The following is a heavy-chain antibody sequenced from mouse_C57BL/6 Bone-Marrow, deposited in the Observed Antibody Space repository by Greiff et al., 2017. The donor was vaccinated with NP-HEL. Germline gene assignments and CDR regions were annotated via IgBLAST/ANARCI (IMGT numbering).Heavy chain of an antibody. J-gene: IGHJ3*01. V-gene: IGHV1-72*01. D-gene: IGHD2-14*01. Sequence: QVQLQQPGPELVKPGASVKLSCKASGYTFTNYCMHWVKQRPGRGLEWIGRINPNNGGTRYNQKFKGKATLTVDKSSSTAYMELSSLTSEDSAVYYCARENYRNAVAYWGQGTPVTVSA. CDR2: INPNNGGT. CDR3: ARENYRNAVAY. CDR1: GYTFTNYC.